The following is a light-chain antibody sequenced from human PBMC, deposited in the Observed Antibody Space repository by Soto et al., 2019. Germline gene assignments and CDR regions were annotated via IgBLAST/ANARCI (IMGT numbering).Light chain of an antibody. CDR3: CSFSTSGTHV. Sequence: QSVLTQPASVSGSPGQSITFSCTGTSSDLGTYDYVSWHQQHPGKAPKLIIYDVNNRPSGVSSRFSGSKSGYTASLTISGLQTEDEADYYCCSFSTSGTHVFGTGTKVTVL. J-gene: IGLJ1*01. CDR2: DVN. CDR1: SSDLGTYDY. V-gene: IGLV2-14*01.